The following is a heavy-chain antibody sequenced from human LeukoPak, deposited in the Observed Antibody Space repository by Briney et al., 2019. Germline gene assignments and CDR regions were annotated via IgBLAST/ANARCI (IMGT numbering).Heavy chain of an antibody. CDR2: IYYSGST. Sequence: SETLSLTCTVSGGSISSSSYYWGWIRQPPGKGLEWIGSIYYSGSTYYNPSLKSRVTISVDTSKNQFSLKLSSVTAADTAVYYCARFLPLMIAGGHYFDYWGQGTLVTVSS. V-gene: IGHV4-39*07. J-gene: IGHJ4*02. CDR1: GGSISSSSYY. CDR3: ARFLPLMIAGGHYFDY. D-gene: IGHD3-22*01.